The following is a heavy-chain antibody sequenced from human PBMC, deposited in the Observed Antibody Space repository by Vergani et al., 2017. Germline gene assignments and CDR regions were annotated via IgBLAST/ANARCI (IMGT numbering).Heavy chain of an antibody. CDR1: GGTFSSYA. J-gene: IGHJ6*02. Sequence: QVQLVQSGAEVKKPGSSVKVSCKASGGTFSSYAISWVRQAPGQGLEWMGGIIPIFGTANYAQKFQGRVTITADESTSTAYMELSSLRSEDTAVYYCARGSTMVRSAVFLHHYYGMDVWGQGTTVTVSS. CDR2: IIPIFGTA. CDR3: ARGSTMVRSAVFLHHYYGMDV. D-gene: IGHD3-10*01. V-gene: IGHV1-69*12.